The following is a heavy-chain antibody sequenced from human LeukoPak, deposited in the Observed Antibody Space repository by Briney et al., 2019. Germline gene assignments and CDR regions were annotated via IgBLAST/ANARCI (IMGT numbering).Heavy chain of an antibody. D-gene: IGHD3-22*01. CDR3: ARATTYYYDSSGYSY. J-gene: IGHJ4*02. CDR1: GFIFRTYW. V-gene: IGHV3-7*01. CDR2: MKGDGSEI. Sequence: GGSLRLSCAASGFIFRTYWMTWVRQAPGKGLEWVANMKGDGSEIHYEDSVKGRFTISRDNAKNSLYLQMNYLRAEDTAVYYCARATTYYYDSSGYSYWGQGTLVTVSS.